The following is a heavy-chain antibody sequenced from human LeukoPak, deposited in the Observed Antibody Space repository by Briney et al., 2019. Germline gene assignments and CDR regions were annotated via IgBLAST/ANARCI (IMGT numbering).Heavy chain of an antibody. V-gene: IGHV4-59*11. D-gene: IGHD5-18*01. J-gene: IGHJ4*02. CDR1: GGSFSSHY. CDR3: ATIKRGYPFGYFDF. CDR2: MSDSVTS. Sequence: SETLSLTCTVSGGSFSSHYWGWIRQSPGKGLEWIAYMFDSVTSKDNMSDSVTSKDNPSLKGRLTLSADTSKNQFSLRLSYVTAADTAVYYCATIKRGYPFGYFDFWGQGILVTVSS.